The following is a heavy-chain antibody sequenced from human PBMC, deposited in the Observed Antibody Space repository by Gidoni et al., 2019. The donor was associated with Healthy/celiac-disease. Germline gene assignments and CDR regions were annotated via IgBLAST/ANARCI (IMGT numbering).Heavy chain of an antibody. V-gene: IGHV3-33*01. J-gene: IGHJ4*02. D-gene: IGHD3-10*01. Sequence: VQLVESGGGVAQPGRSLRLSCAASGFTLSSDGMHGVCQAPGKGLEWGAVIGYDGSNKYDADSVKGRFTIYRDNSKNTLYLQMNSLRAEDTAVYYCARDGVWFGELLYEFYFDYWGQGTLVTVSS. CDR1: GFTLSSDG. CDR3: ARDGVWFGELLYEFYFDY. CDR2: IGYDGSNK.